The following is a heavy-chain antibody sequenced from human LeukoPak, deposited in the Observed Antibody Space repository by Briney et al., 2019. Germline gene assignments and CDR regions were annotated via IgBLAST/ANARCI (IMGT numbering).Heavy chain of an antibody. J-gene: IGHJ4*02. D-gene: IGHD6-6*01. V-gene: IGHV3-21*04. CDR2: ISGTTTYI. CDR3: AKYSRPPSIDY. CDR1: GFTFSFYS. Sequence: GGSLRLSCAASGFTFSFYSMNWVRQAPGKGLEWLSSISGTTTYIYYADSVKGRFTISRDNAKNSLFLEMSSLRAEDTAVYYCAKYSRPPSIDYWGQGTLVTVSS.